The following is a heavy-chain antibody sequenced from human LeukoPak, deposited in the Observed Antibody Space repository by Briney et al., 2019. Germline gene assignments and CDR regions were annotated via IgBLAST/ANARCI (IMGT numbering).Heavy chain of an antibody. CDR1: GGTFSSYA. J-gene: IGHJ3*02. D-gene: IGHD1-26*01. CDR3: ARDAIVGATSAFDI. Sequence: SVKVSCKASGGTFSSYAISWVRQAPGQGLEWMGGIIPIFGTANYAQKFQGRATITTDESTSTAYMELSSLRSEDTAVYYCARDAIVGATSAFDIWGQGTMVTVSS. CDR2: IIPIFGTA. V-gene: IGHV1-69*05.